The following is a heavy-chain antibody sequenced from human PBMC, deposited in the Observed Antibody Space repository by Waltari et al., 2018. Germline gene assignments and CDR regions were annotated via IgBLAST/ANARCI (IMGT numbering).Heavy chain of an antibody. Sequence: EVQLVNSGGGLVQPGGSLRLSCAASDFFFTDSGLDWVRQAPGKGLVWVSRMKTDGTSITYADSVKGRFTISRDSAKNTYYLQMNSLRAEDTAVYYCTRNPGYWGQGTLVTVSS. CDR1: DFFFTDSG. J-gene: IGHJ4*02. CDR2: MKTDGTSI. CDR3: TRNPGY. V-gene: IGHV3-74*03.